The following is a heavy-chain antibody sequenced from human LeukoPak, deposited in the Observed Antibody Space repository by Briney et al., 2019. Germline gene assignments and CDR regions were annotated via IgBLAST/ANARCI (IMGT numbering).Heavy chain of an antibody. J-gene: IGHJ5*02. CDR1: GFTFSSYG. CDR2: IWYDGSNK. CDR3: ARGRTGTTEKGWFDP. D-gene: IGHD1-1*01. V-gene: IGHV3-33*01. Sequence: GGSLRLSCAASGFTFSSYGMHWVRQAPGKGLEWVAVIWYDGSNKYYADSVKGRFTISRDNSKNTLYLQMNSLRAEDTAVYYCARGRTGTTEKGWFDPWGQGTLVTVSS.